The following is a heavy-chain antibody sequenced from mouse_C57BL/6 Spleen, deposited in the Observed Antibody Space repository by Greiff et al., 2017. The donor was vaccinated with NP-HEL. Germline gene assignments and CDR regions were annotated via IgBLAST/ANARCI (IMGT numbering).Heavy chain of an antibody. Sequence: EVHLVESGGDLVKPGGSLKLSCAASGFTFSSYGMSWVRQTPDKRLEWVATISSGGSYTYYPDSVKGRFTISRDNAKNTLYLQMSSLKSEDTAMYYCARHSLYYGSSLYYFDYWGQGTTLTVSS. CDR1: GFTFSSYG. V-gene: IGHV5-6*01. CDR2: ISSGGSYT. D-gene: IGHD1-1*01. CDR3: ARHSLYYGSSLYYFDY. J-gene: IGHJ2*01.